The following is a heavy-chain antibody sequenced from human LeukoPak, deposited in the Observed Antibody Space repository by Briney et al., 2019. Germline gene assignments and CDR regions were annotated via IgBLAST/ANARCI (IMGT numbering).Heavy chain of an antibody. J-gene: IGHJ6*02. CDR3: ARHGFGMDV. CDR2: IDSFGRT. D-gene: IGHD3-16*01. V-gene: IGHV4-59*08. CDR1: GGSFSGYY. Sequence: SETLSLTCAVYGGSFSGYYWSWIRQPPGKGLEWIGYIDSFGRTKYNPSLRNRGTVSIDTAKNKFSLRLRSLTAADTAEYYCARHGFGMDVWGQGTTVTVSS.